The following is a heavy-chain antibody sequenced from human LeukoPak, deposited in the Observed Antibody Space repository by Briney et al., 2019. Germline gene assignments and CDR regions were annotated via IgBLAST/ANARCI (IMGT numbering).Heavy chain of an antibody. CDR1: GGSITNYY. CDR2: VYYSGST. Sequence: SETLSLTCSVSGGSITNYYWSWIRQPPGKGLEWIGYVYYSGSTKYNPSLKSRVTISVDTSKNQFSLKLTSVTAADTAVYYCAREFYYDSSFSFDIWGQGTMVAVSS. D-gene: IGHD3-22*01. J-gene: IGHJ3*02. CDR3: AREFYYDSSFSFDI. V-gene: IGHV4-59*01.